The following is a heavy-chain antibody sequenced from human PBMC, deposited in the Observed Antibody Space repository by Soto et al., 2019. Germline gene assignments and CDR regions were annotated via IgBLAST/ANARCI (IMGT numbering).Heavy chain of an antibody. CDR1: GYTFSGYY. J-gene: IGHJ4*02. CDR3: RVTGVSEVDY. D-gene: IGHD2-8*01. V-gene: IGHV1-2*02. CDR2: INPDSGDT. Sequence: ASVKVSSKASGYTFSGYYMHWVRQAPGQGLESMGWINPDSGDTNSPQKFQGRVTMTRDTSISTAYMELSRLRSDDTAVYYCRVTGVSEVDYWGQGTLVTVSS.